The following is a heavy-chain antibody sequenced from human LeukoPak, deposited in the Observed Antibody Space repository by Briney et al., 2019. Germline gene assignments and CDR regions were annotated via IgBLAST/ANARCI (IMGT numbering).Heavy chain of an antibody. CDR2: IYHSGST. CDR1: GFSISTYY. D-gene: IGHD3-22*01. J-gene: IGHJ4*02. Sequence: PSETLSLTCTVSGFSISTYYWSWVRQPPGKGLEWVGYIYHSGSTNYNLSLKRRVTISLDTSKNHFSLKLISLPAADTPVFYFARADSSGYVSSDCWGEGTLVTVSS. V-gene: IGHV4-59*01. CDR3: ARADSSGYVSSDC.